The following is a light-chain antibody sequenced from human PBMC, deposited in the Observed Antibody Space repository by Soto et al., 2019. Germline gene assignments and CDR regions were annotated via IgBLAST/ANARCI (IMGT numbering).Light chain of an antibody. CDR3: HQYYDWPPWT. J-gene: IGKJ1*01. Sequence: ETLLTQSPDTLSVSPGETATLSCRASQSVSNSLAWYRQRPGQPPSLLIYATSTRATGVPARFTGSGSGTEFTLPIGSLQSEDFAVYYCHQYYDWPPWTFGQGTKLEI. CDR2: ATS. CDR1: QSVSNS. V-gene: IGKV3-15*01.